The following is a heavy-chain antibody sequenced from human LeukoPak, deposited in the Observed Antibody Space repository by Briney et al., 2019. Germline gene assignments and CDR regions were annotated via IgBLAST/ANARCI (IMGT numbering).Heavy chain of an antibody. V-gene: IGHV3-33*01. Sequence: PGGSLRLSCAASGFTFSSYGFHWVRQAPGKGLEWVAVIWFDGSNKYYADSVKGRFTISRDNSKNTLYLQMNSLRVEDTAVYHCAWNDYGDYGPQIWGQGTMVTVSS. J-gene: IGHJ3*02. CDR1: GFTFSSYG. CDR3: AWNDYGDYGPQI. CDR2: IWFDGSNK. D-gene: IGHD4-17*01.